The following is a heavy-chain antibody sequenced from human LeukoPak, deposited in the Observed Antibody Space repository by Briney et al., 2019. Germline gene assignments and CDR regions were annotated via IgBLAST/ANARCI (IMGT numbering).Heavy chain of an antibody. Sequence: SETLSLTCAVYGGSFSGYYWSWIRQPPGNGLEWIGYIYYSGSTNYNPSLKSRVTISVDTSKNQFSLNLSSVTAEDTAVYYCAKDRDSTSWYNWFDPWGQGALVTVSS. CDR3: AKDRDSTSWYNWFDP. CDR1: GGSFSGYY. J-gene: IGHJ5*02. D-gene: IGHD2-2*01. CDR2: IYYSGST. V-gene: IGHV4-59*01.